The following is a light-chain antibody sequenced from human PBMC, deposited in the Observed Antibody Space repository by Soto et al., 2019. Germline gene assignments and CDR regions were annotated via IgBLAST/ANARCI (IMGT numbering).Light chain of an antibody. CDR2: EDS. CDR3: YSTDIGANRGV. Sequence: SYELTQPPSVSVSPGQTARITXSXXXLPKKDVSWHQQKAGQAPVLVIYEDSERPSGIPERFSGSRSGTMATLTISGAQVEDEADYYCYSTDIGANRGVFGGGTKLTVL. J-gene: IGLJ3*02. V-gene: IGLV3-10*01. CDR1: XLPKKD.